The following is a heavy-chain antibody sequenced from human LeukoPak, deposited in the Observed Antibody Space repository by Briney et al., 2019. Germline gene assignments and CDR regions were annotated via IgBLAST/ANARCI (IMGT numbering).Heavy chain of an antibody. J-gene: IGHJ4*02. V-gene: IGHV4-59*01. Sequence: PSETLSLTCTVSGGSISSYYWNWIRQPPGKGLEWIGYIYYSGSTNYNPSLKSRVTISVDTSKNQFSLKLSSVTAADTAVYYCARARRDYDFWSGYYHMTYFDYWGQGTPVTVSS. CDR3: ARARRDYDFWSGYYHMTYFDY. D-gene: IGHD3-3*01. CDR1: GGSISSYY. CDR2: IYYSGST.